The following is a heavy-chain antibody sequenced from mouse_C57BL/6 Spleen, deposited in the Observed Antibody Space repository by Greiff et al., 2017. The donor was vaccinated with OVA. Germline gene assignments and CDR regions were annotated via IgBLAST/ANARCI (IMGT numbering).Heavy chain of an antibody. Sequence: QAQLQQSGAELVRPGASVTLSCKASGYTFTDYEMHWVKQTPVHGLEWIGAIDPETGGTAYNQKFKGKAILTADKSSSTAYMELRSLTSEDSAVYYCTRSGSSHWYFDVWGTGTTVTVSS. CDR1: GYTFTDYE. CDR3: TRSGSSHWYFDV. J-gene: IGHJ1*03. V-gene: IGHV1-15*01. CDR2: IDPETGGT. D-gene: IGHD1-1*01.